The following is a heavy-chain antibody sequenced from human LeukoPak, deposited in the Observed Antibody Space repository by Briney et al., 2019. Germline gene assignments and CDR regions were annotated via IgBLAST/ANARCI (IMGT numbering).Heavy chain of an antibody. CDR1: GFTFSSYA. CDR2: ISYDGSNK. D-gene: IGHD6-13*01. V-gene: IGHV3-30-3*02. Sequence: GGSLRLSCAASGFTFSSYAMHWVRQAPGKGLEWVAVISYDGSNKYYADSAKGRFTISRDNSKNTLYLQMNSLRAEDTAVYYCAKSRRIAAAGAFDYWGQGTLVTVSS. CDR3: AKSRRIAAAGAFDY. J-gene: IGHJ4*02.